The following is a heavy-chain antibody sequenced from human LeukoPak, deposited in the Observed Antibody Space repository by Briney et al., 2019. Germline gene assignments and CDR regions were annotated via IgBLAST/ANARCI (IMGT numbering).Heavy chain of an antibody. CDR1: GFTFSSYS. CDR3: ARTGYSSSSGWAYYYYYYMDV. CDR2: ISSSSSTI. V-gene: IGHV3-48*02. J-gene: IGHJ6*03. D-gene: IGHD6-6*01. Sequence: PGGSLRLSCAASGFTFSSYSMNWVRQAPGKGLEWVSYISSSSSTIYYADSVKGRFTISRDNAKNSLYLQMNSLRDEDTAVYYCARTGYSSSSGWAYYYYYYMDVWGKGTTVIVSS.